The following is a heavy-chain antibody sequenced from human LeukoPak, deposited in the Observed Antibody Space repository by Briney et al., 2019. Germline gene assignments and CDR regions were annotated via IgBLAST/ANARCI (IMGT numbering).Heavy chain of an antibody. CDR3: ARDLDSSSWSDAFDI. D-gene: IGHD6-13*01. J-gene: IGHJ3*02. CDR1: GYSISSGYY. CDR2: IYTSGST. Sequence: PSETLSLTCTVSGYSISSGYYWGWIRQPAGKGLEWIGRIYTSGSTNYNPSLKSRVTMSVDTSKNQFSLKLSSVTAADTAVYYCARDLDSSSWSDAFDIWGQGTMVTVSS. V-gene: IGHV4-4*07.